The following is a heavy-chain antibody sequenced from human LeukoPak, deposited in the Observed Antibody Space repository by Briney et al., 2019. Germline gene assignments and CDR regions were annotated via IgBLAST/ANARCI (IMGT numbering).Heavy chain of an antibody. CDR3: ARGGNYYDRSGYGPFDY. D-gene: IGHD3-22*01. Sequence: SETLSLTCTVSGGSLTSNSYYWGWIRQPPGKGLEWIGSIFYSGNSYYNPSLKSRVTISIDTSKKQFSLRLNSVTAADTAVYYCARGGNYYDRSGYGPFDYWGQGTLVTVSS. CDR2: IFYSGNS. J-gene: IGHJ4*02. V-gene: IGHV4-39*07. CDR1: GGSLTSNSYY.